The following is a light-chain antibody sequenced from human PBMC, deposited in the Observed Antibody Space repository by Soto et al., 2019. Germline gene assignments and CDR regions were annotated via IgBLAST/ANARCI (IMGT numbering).Light chain of an antibody. V-gene: IGLV2-14*03. Sequence: QSALTQPASVSGSPGQSITISCTGSSSDVGGYNHVSWYQQHPGKAPKLMIYDVSNRPSGISDRFSGSKSDNTASLTISGLQAEDEAEYYCSSYTTSSSYVFGTGTKVTVL. CDR3: SSYTTSSSYV. CDR2: DVS. CDR1: SSDVGGYNH. J-gene: IGLJ1*01.